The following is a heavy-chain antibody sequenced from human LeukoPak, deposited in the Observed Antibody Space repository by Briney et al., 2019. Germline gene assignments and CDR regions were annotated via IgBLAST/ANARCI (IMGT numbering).Heavy chain of an antibody. CDR3: AREVTTGHYYFDY. CDR1: GFTFSTYS. V-gene: IGHV3-21*01. D-gene: IGHD1-14*01. CDR2: ISSSSSHI. J-gene: IGHJ4*02. Sequence: GGSLRLSCAASGFTFSTYSMNWVRQAPGKGLEWVSSISSSSSHIYYADSVKGQFTISRDNAKNSLYLQMNSLRAEDTAVYYCAREVTTGHYYFDYWGQGTLVTVSS.